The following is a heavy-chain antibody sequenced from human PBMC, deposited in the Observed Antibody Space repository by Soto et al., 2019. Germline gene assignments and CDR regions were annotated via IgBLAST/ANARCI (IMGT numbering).Heavy chain of an antibody. Sequence: EVQLVESGGDLVQPGGSLRLSCIASGFTFSTYWMTWIRHTPGKGLEWVAQINQDGSEKYYVDSVEGRFTISRDNAKNSLYLQMNSLRGADTAVYYCVRDDGARRADYWGQGALVTVSS. CDR2: INQDGSEK. V-gene: IGHV3-7*04. CDR3: VRDDGARRADY. CDR1: GFTFSTYW. D-gene: IGHD3-16*01. J-gene: IGHJ4*02.